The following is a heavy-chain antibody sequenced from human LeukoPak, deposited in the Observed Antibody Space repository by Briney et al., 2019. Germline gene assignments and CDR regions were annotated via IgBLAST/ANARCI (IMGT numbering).Heavy chain of an antibody. V-gene: IGHV3-9*01. CDR3: VRDHVGGSCVDCPLGDAFDT. CDR1: GFTFDEYA. Sequence: QTGRSLRLSCAASGFTFDEYAMHWVRQAPGKGLEWVSGTSWSRYIIEYADSVRGRFTISRDNAKNSLFLQMNSLRAEDSAMYYCVRDHVGGSCVDCPLGDAFDTWGQGTMVTVSS. CDR2: TSWSRYII. D-gene: IGHD2-15*01. J-gene: IGHJ3*02.